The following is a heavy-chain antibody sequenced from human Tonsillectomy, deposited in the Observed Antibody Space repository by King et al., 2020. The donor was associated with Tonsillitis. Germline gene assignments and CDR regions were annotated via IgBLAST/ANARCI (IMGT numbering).Heavy chain of an antibody. CDR1: GGSIISNSYN. D-gene: IGHD1-1*01. V-gene: IGHV4-39*01. J-gene: IGHJ5*02. CDR3: ARQPTGFPNWFDP. Sequence: QLQESGPGLVKPSEALFLTCTVSGGSIISNSYNWGWGCQPPGKGLEWIGAIYYSGRTYYNPSLKSRLPLSVDTSKKQFSPKLSSVTAADTAVYYCARQPTGFPNWFDPWGQGTLVTVSS. CDR2: IYYSGRT.